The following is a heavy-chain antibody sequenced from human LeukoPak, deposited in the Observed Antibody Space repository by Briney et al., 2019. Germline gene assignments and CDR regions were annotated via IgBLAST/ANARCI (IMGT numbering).Heavy chain of an antibody. V-gene: IGHV3-74*01. CDR1: GFTFSSYG. Sequence: GGSLRLSCAASGFTFSSYGMLWVRQAPGKELVWVSRINSDGRSTSYADSVKGRFTISRDNAENTLYLQMNSLRAEDTAVYYCARGNYYGMDVWGQGTTVTVSS. CDR2: INSDGRST. CDR3: ARGNYYGMDV. J-gene: IGHJ6*02.